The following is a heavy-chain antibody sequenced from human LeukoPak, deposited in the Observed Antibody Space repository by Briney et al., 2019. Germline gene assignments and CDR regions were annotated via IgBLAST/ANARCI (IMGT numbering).Heavy chain of an antibody. V-gene: IGHV3-33*01. CDR1: EFTFSNYA. J-gene: IGHJ4*02. Sequence: PGRSLRLSCAASEFTFSNYAMHWVRQAPGKGLEWVSVIWYDGSNKYYADSVKGRFTISRDNSKDTLYLQMNSLRAEDTAVYYCARSYLVATPDYWGQGTLVTVSS. CDR3: ARSYLVATPDY. D-gene: IGHD5-12*01. CDR2: IWYDGSNK.